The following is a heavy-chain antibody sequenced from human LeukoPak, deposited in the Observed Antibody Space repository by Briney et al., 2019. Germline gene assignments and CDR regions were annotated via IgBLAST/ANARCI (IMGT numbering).Heavy chain of an antibody. Sequence: PSETLSLTCTVSGGSISSYYWSWIRQPPGKGLEWIGYIYTSGSTNYNPSLKSRVTISVDTSKNQFSLKLSSVTAADTAVYYCARTPYFGVVIYFDYWGQGTLVTVS. J-gene: IGHJ4*02. CDR1: GGSISSYY. D-gene: IGHD3-3*01. CDR2: IYTSGST. V-gene: IGHV4-4*09. CDR3: ARTPYFGVVIYFDY.